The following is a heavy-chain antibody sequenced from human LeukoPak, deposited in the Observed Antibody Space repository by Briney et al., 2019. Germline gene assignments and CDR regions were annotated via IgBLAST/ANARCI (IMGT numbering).Heavy chain of an antibody. CDR1: GFTFSSHW. V-gene: IGHV3-74*01. CDR2: INADGGGT. CDR3: VRGGSYSSGSFDC. J-gene: IGHJ4*02. D-gene: IGHD6-19*01. Sequence: GGSLRLSCAASGFTFSSHWMHWVRQVPGKGLVWVSRINADGGGTTYADSVKGRFTISRDNARNTLYLQMNSLRAEDTAVYYCVRGGSYSSGSFDCWGQGALVTVSS.